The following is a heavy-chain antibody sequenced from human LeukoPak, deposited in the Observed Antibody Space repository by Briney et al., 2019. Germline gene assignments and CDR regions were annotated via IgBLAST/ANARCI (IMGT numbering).Heavy chain of an antibody. CDR3: AREANSYGAYFFDH. Sequence: PSETLSLTCTVSGGSISSYYWSWIRQPPGKGLEWIGYIYCSGSTNYNPSLKSRVTISVDTSKNQFSLKLSSVTAADTAVYYCAREANSYGAYFFDHWGQGTLVTVSS. V-gene: IGHV4-59*01. CDR2: IYCSGST. CDR1: GGSISSYY. J-gene: IGHJ4*02. D-gene: IGHD5-18*01.